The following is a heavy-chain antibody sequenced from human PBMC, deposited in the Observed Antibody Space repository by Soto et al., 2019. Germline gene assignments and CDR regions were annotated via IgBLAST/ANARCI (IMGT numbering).Heavy chain of an antibody. Sequence: QVQLVESGGGVVQPGRSLRLSCAASGFTFSSYGMHWVRQGPGQGLEWVAVRSYDGSNKHYADSVKGRFTISRDNSKNTLYLQMNSLRAEDTAVYYCAKDRRPNYYYGMDVWGQGTTVTVSS. D-gene: IGHD6-25*01. CDR2: RSYDGSNK. J-gene: IGHJ6*02. CDR3: AKDRRPNYYYGMDV. V-gene: IGHV3-30*18. CDR1: GFTFSSYG.